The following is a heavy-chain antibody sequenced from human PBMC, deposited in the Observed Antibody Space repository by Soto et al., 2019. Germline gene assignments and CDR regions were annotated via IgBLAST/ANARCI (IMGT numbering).Heavy chain of an antibody. V-gene: IGHV1-69*06. CDR3: ARGLLYAIPDLNY. J-gene: IGHJ4*02. Sequence: QVQLVQSGAEVKKPGSSVKVSCKASGDTFTTNSLNWVRQAPGQGLAWMGGIIPVVGTTKYAQKYQDRVTISGDKSTNTADVERSRLRSDETAVDYCARGLLYAIPDLNYLGQGAPATGSS. CDR1: GDTFTTNS. D-gene: IGHD2-8*01. CDR2: IIPVVGTT.